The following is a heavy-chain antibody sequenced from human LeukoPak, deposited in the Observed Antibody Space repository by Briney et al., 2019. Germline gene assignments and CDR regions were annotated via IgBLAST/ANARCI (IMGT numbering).Heavy chain of an antibody. CDR3: AKDIGRPGYYYYYGMDV. D-gene: IGHD6-6*01. V-gene: IGHV3-9*01. Sequence: GGALRLSCAASGFTFDDYVMHWVRQALGKGLGWVSGISWNSGSIGYADSVKGRFTISRDNAKNALYLQMNSLRAEDTALYYCAKDIGRPGYYYYYGMDVWGQGTTVTVSS. CDR2: ISWNSGSI. J-gene: IGHJ6*02. CDR1: GFTFDDYV.